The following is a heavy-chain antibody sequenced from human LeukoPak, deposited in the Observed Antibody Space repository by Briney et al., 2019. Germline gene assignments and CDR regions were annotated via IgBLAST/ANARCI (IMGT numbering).Heavy chain of an antibody. CDR1: GYSFTAYY. D-gene: IGHD6-19*01. J-gene: IGHJ4*02. V-gene: IGHV1-2*02. CDR3: ARNIGVGPNGDS. CDR2: INPQSGGT. Sequence: ASVTVSCKASGYSFTAYYMHWVRQAPGEGLEWMGWINPQSGGTHYAQKFQGRVTMARDTSITTASMELSRLTSDDTALYYCARNIGVGPNGDSWGQGTLVTVSS.